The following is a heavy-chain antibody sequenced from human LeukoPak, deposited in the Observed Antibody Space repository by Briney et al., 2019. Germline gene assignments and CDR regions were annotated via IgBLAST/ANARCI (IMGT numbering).Heavy chain of an antibody. CDR2: ISDYNGNT. V-gene: IGHV1-18*01. J-gene: IGHJ6*03. D-gene: IGHD5-18*01. Sequence: ASVTVSCTASGYTFTSYGISWVRQAPGQGLEWMGWISDYNGNTNYAQKLQGRVTMTTDTSTSTAYMELRSLRSEDTAVYYCARGGQTAMVTRYYYYYMDVWGKGTTVTVSS. CDR3: ARGGQTAMVTRYYYYYMDV. CDR1: GYTFTSYG.